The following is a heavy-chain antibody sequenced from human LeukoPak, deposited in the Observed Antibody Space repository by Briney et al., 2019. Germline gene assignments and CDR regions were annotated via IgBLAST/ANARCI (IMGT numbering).Heavy chain of an antibody. CDR2: IYHSGST. CDR3: ARGQWLVLDY. CDR1: GGSISSGGYS. J-gene: IGHJ4*02. Sequence: PSQTLSLTCAVSGGSISSGGYSWSWIRQPPGKGLEWIGYIYHSGSTYYNPSLKSRVTISVDRSKNQFSLKLSSVTAADTAVYYCARGQWLVLDYWGQGTLVTVSS. D-gene: IGHD6-19*01. V-gene: IGHV4-30-2*01.